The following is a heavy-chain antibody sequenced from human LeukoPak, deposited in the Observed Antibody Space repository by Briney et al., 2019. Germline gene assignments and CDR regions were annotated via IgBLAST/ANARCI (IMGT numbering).Heavy chain of an antibody. CDR1: GFTFSSHA. D-gene: IGHD3-10*01. CDR3: AKALWFGELFIDY. J-gene: IGHJ4*02. V-gene: IGHV3-23*01. CDR2: ISGSGGST. Sequence: PGGSLRLSCAASGFTFSSHAMSWVRQAPGKGLEWVSAISGSGGSTYYADSVKGRFTISRDNSKNTLYLQMNSPRAEDTAVYYCAKALWFGELFIDYWGQGTLVTVSS.